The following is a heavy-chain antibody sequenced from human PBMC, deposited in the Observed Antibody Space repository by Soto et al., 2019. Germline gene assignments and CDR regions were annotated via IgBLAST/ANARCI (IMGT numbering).Heavy chain of an antibody. CDR2: ISWNSGSI. J-gene: IGHJ4*02. CDR1: GFTFDDYA. D-gene: IGHD6-25*01. Sequence: EVQLVESGGGLVQPGRSLRLSCAASGFTFDDYAMHWVRQAPGKGLEWVSGISWNSGSIGYADSVKGRFTISRDNANDSLYLQMNSLRAEDTALYYCAKAPAAVHGYFDYWGQGTLVTVS. V-gene: IGHV3-9*01. CDR3: AKAPAAVHGYFDY.